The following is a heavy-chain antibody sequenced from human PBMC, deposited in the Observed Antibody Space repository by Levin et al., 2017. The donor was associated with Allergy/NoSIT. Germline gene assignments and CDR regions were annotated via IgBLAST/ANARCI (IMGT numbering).Heavy chain of an antibody. V-gene: IGHV3-7*05. J-gene: IGHJ4*02. CDR2: IKQDGSEE. Sequence: GGSLRLSCAASGFNFRSFWMGWVRQAPGKGLEWVANIKQDGSEEYYVDSVRGRFTISRDNFKNSLYLQMNSLRADDKALYFCARIPDSSSWYFDLWGQGTLVTVSS. CDR3: ARIPDSSSWYFDL. CDR1: GFNFRSFW. D-gene: IGHD6-13*01.